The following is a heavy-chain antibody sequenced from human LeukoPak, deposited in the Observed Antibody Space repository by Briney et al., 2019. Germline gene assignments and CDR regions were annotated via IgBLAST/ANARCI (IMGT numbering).Heavy chain of an antibody. CDR3: ARPFTPVAVAGAFDI. CDR1: GGSISNSSYY. V-gene: IGHV4-39*01. J-gene: IGHJ3*02. Sequence: SETLSLTRTVSGGSISNSSYYWGWIRQPPGKGLEWIGSIYYSGSTYYNPSLKSRVTISVDTSKNQFSLKLSSVTAADTAVYYCARPFTPVAVAGAFDIWGQGTMVTVSS. CDR2: IYYSGST. D-gene: IGHD6-19*01.